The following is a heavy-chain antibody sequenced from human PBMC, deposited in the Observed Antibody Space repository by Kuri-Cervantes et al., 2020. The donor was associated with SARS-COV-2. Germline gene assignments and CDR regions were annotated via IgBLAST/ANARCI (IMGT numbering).Heavy chain of an antibody. V-gene: IGHV3-23*01. Sequence: GGSLRLSCAASGFTFSSYAMSWVRQAPGKGLEWVSAISGSGGSKYYADSVKGRFTISRDNSKNTLYLQMNSLRAEDTAVYYCARDIVPVGATYDAFDIWGQGTMVTVSS. CDR1: GFTFSSYA. CDR2: ISGSGGSK. J-gene: IGHJ3*02. D-gene: IGHD1-26*01. CDR3: ARDIVPVGATYDAFDI.